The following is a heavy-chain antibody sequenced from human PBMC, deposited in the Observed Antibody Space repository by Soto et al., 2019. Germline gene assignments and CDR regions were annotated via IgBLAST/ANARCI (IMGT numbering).Heavy chain of an antibody. Sequence: PSETLSLTCAVSGGSISSGGYSWSWIRQPPGRGLEWIGYIYHSGSTYYNPSLKSRVTISVDRSKNQFSLKLSSVTAADTAVYYCARDYYDSSGYYYFDYWGQGTLVTVS. V-gene: IGHV4-30-2*01. CDR1: GGSISSGGYS. D-gene: IGHD3-22*01. CDR2: IYHSGST. CDR3: ARDYYDSSGYYYFDY. J-gene: IGHJ4*02.